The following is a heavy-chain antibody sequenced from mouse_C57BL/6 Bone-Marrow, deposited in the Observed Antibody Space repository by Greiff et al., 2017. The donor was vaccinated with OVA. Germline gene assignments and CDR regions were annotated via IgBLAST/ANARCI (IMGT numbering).Heavy chain of an antibody. D-gene: IGHD1-1*01. J-gene: IGHJ1*03. V-gene: IGHV2-2*01. CDR2: IWSGGST. CDR1: GFSLTSYG. Sequence: VQLQESGPGLVQPSQCLSITCTVSGFSLTSYGVHWVRQSPGKGLEWLGVIWSGGSTDYNAAFITRLSISKDNSKTQVFFKMNSLQADDTAIYYCANYGIYWYFDVWGTGTTVTVSS. CDR3: ANYGIYWYFDV.